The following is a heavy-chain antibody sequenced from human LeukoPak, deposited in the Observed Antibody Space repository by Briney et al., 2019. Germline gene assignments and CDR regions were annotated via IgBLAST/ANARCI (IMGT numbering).Heavy chain of an antibody. CDR2: MNPNSGNT. CDR3: ARVAAGIAAAGTGAFDI. D-gene: IGHD6-13*01. Sequence: ASVKVSCKASGYTFTSYDINWVRQATGQGLECMGWMNPNSGNTGYAQKFQGRVTITRNTSISTAYMELSSLRSEDTAVYYCARVAAGIAAAGTGAFDIWGQGTMVTVSS. CDR1: GYTFTSYD. J-gene: IGHJ3*02. V-gene: IGHV1-8*03.